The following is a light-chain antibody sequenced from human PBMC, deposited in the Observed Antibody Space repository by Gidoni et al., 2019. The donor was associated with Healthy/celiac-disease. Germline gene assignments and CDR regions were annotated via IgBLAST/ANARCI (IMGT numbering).Light chain of an antibody. CDR2: GAS. J-gene: IGKJ3*01. CDR1: QSVSSN. CDR3: QHYNHWAPSFT. Sequence: DIVMTQSPATLSVSPGERATLTCRASQSVSSNFAWYQQKPGKAPRLLIYGASTRATGVPARFTSSGSGTAFTLFTRTLQSVDFAVFSCQHYNHWAPSFTFGPGTKVDIK. V-gene: IGKV3-15*01.